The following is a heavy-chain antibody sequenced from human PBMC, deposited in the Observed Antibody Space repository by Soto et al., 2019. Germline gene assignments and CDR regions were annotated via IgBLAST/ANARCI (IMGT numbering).Heavy chain of an antibody. D-gene: IGHD2-2*01. CDR3: ARSVDP. J-gene: IGHJ5*02. CDR1: GGSISSGGYY. CDR2: IYYSGST. V-gene: IGHV4-31*01. Sequence: QVQLQESGPGLVKPSQTLSLTCTVSGGSISSGGYYWSWIRQHPGKGLEWIGYIYYSGSTYYNQSXXXXVXXXVXTXXXXXXXXXXXVPXXXXAVXXYARSVDPWGQGTLVTVSS.